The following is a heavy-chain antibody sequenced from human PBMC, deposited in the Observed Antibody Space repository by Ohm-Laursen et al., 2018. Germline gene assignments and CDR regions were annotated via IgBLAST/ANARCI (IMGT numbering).Heavy chain of an antibody. CDR1: GFTFSKYD. V-gene: IGHV3-13*01. CDR3: ARAAEYYDSSGYYLGYYYYAMDV. CDR2: ITTSGDT. Sequence: SLRLSCTASGFTFSKYDMHWVRQATGKGLEWVSSITTSGDTFHPASVKGRFTISRDNVQNSLYLQMNSLTAGDTAVYYCARAAEYYDSSGYYLGYYYYAMDVWGQGATVTVS. J-gene: IGHJ6*02. D-gene: IGHD3-22*01.